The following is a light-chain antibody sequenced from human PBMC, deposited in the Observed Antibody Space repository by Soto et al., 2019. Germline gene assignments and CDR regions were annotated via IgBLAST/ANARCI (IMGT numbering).Light chain of an antibody. CDR2: GAS. J-gene: IGKJ5*01. CDR1: QSVSSSY. Sequence: EIVLTHSPGTLSLSPGERATLSCRASQSVSSSYLAWYQQKPGQAPRLLIYGASSRATGIPDRFSGSGSGTDFTLTISRLEPEDFAVYYCQQYGSPITFGQGTRLEIK. CDR3: QQYGSPIT. V-gene: IGKV3-20*01.